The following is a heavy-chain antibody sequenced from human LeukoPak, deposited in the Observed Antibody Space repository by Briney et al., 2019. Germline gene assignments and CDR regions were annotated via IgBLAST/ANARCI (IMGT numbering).Heavy chain of an antibody. CDR3: ARDPFRVAVAGRDY. CDR2: ISSSSYI. CDR1: GFTFSSYS. J-gene: IGHJ4*02. V-gene: IGHV3-21*01. D-gene: IGHD6-19*01. Sequence: GGSLRLSCAASGFTFSSYSMNWVRQAPGKGLEWVSSISSSSYIYYADSVKGRFTISRDNAKNSLYLQMNSLRAEDTAVYYCARDPFRVAVAGRDYWGQGTLVTVSS.